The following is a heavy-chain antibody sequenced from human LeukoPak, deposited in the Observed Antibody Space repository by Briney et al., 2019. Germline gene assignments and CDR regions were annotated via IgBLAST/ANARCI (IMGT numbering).Heavy chain of an antibody. CDR3: ARDLYYYDSSGPFDY. Sequence: SVKVSCKASGGTFSSYAISWVRQAPGQGLEWMGGIIPIFGTANYAQKFQGRVTITADESTSTAYMELSSLRSEDTAVYSCARDLYYYDSSGPFDYWGQGTLVTVSS. V-gene: IGHV1-69*13. J-gene: IGHJ4*02. CDR1: GGTFSSYA. D-gene: IGHD3-22*01. CDR2: IIPIFGTA.